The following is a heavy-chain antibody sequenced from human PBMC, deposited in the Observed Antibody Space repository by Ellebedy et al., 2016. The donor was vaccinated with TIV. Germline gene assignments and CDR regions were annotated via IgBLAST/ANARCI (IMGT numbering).Heavy chain of an antibody. Sequence: GGSLRLSCAASGFTFSDYYMSWIRQAPGKGLEWVLYISSTSSYTNYTDSVKGRFTISRDNAKNSLYLQMNSLRDEDTAVYYCARNGYEYVWGSYHHDYWGQGTLVTVSS. CDR2: ISSTSSYT. CDR3: ARNGYEYVWGSYHHDY. J-gene: IGHJ4*02. V-gene: IGHV3-11*06. D-gene: IGHD3-16*02. CDR1: GFTFSDYY.